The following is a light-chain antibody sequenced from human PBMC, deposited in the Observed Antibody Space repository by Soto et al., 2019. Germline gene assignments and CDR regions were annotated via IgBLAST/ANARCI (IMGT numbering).Light chain of an antibody. CDR3: ASHTIKTTYV. J-gene: IGLJ1*01. CDR2: EVS. CDR1: SSDVGGYNY. Sequence: QSVLTQPASVSGSPGQSITISCTGTSSDVGGYNYVSWYQHHPGKAPKLLIFEVSNRPSGVSNRFSGSKSGNTASLTISGLQSEDEADYYCASHTIKTTYVFGSGTKVTVL. V-gene: IGLV2-14*01.